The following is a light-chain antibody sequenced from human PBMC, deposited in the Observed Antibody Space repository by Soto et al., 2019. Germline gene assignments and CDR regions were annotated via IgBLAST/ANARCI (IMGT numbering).Light chain of an antibody. CDR3: QQYNSLPAWT. CDR1: QSISSL. CDR2: DAS. Sequence: DIQMTQSPSTLSASVGDRVTITCRASQSISSLLAWYQQKPGKAPKLLIYDASNLETGVPSRFSGSGSGTEFTLTISSLNPDDSATYYCQQYNSLPAWTFGQGTKVEIK. V-gene: IGKV1-5*01. J-gene: IGKJ1*01.